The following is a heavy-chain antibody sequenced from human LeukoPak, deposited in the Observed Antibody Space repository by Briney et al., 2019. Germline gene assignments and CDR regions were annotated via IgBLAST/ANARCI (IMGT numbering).Heavy chain of an antibody. D-gene: IGHD2-2*01. J-gene: IGHJ6*04. Sequence: SETLSLTCAVSGGSISSGGYSWSWIRQPPGKGLEWIGYIYHSGSTYYNPSLKSRVTISVDTSKNQFSLKLSSVTAADTAVYYCARDRIVVVPAAIEYYYYGMDVWGKGTTVTVSS. CDR3: ARDRIVVVPAAIEYYYYGMDV. CDR2: IYHSGST. CDR1: GGSISSGGYS. V-gene: IGHV4-30-2*01.